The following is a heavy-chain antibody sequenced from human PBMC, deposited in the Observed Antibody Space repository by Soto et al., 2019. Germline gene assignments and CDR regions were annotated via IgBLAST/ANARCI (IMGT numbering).Heavy chain of an antibody. CDR2: VYYSGST. V-gene: IGHV4-39*01. CDR3: GRLRWESLELQPFDY. Sequence: SETLSLTCTVSGGSVSSSSYYWGWVRQPPGKGLEWIGSVYYSGSTYYNPSLESRVTISVDKSKNQFSLKLMSLSAADTAVYYCGRLRWESLELQPFDYWGQGTLVTVSS. CDR1: GGSVSSSSYY. J-gene: IGHJ4*02. D-gene: IGHD1-7*01.